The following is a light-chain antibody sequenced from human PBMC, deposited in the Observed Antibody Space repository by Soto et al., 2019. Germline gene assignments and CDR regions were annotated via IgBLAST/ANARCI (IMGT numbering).Light chain of an antibody. CDR3: QSYDSSLSRV. CDR1: SSNIGAGYD. J-gene: IGLJ2*01. CDR2: GNS. Sequence: QSVLTQPPSLSGAPGQSVTISCTGSSSNIGAGYDVHWYQQLPGTAPKLLIYGNSNRPSGVPDRFSGSKSGTSASLAITGLQADDEADYYCQSYDSSLSRVFGGGTKLTVL. V-gene: IGLV1-40*01.